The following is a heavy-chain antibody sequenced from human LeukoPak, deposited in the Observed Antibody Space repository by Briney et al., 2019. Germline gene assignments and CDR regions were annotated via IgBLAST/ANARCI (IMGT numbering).Heavy chain of an antibody. D-gene: IGHD2-2*01. Sequence: GGSLRLSCAASGFTFSSYAMSWVRQAPGKGLEWVSAISGSGGITYYADSVKGRFTISRDNSKNTLYLQMNSLRAEDSAVYYCAKVGGYCSSTSCPPDYWGQGTLVTVSS. J-gene: IGHJ4*02. CDR2: ISGSGGIT. CDR3: AKVGGYCSSTSCPPDY. CDR1: GFTFSSYA. V-gene: IGHV3-23*01.